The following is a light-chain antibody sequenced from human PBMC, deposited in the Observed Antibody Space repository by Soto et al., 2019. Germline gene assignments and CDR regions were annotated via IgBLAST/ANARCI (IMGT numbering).Light chain of an antibody. V-gene: IGKV3D-11*01. J-gene: IGKJ4*01. Sequence: DIVITQSPSTLSVSPGERVTLSCRASQDIRSSLAWYQQKPGQAPRLLIYDASNRATGIPARFSGSGSGTDFTLTISSLEPEDFAVYYCQQRSDWPLTFGGGTKVDIK. CDR3: QQRSDWPLT. CDR1: QDIRSS. CDR2: DAS.